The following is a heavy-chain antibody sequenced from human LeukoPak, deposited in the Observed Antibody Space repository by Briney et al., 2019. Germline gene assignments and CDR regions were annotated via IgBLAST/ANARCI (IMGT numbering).Heavy chain of an antibody. CDR1: GGSISSYY. V-gene: IGHV4-59*08. J-gene: IGHJ4*02. CDR2: IYYSGST. D-gene: IGHD6-19*01. Sequence: SETLSLTCTVSGGSISSYYWSWIRQPPGKGLEWIGYIYYSGSTNYNPSLKSRVTISVDTSKNQFSLKLSSVTAADTAVYYCARGRGQWLVAFDYWGQGTLVTVSS. CDR3: ARGRGQWLVAFDY.